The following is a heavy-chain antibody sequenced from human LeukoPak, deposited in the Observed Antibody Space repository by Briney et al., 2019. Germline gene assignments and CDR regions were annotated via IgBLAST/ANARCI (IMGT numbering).Heavy chain of an antibody. J-gene: IGHJ3*02. CDR3: ARLRTGAFDI. CDR1: GGSISSHY. D-gene: IGHD1/OR15-1a*01. Sequence: SETLSLTCTVSGGSISSHYWSWIRQPPGKGLEWIGYIYYSGSTNYNPSLKSRVTISVDTSKNQFSLKLSSVTAADTAVYYCARLRTGAFDIWGQGTMVTVSS. CDR2: IYYSGST. V-gene: IGHV4-59*08.